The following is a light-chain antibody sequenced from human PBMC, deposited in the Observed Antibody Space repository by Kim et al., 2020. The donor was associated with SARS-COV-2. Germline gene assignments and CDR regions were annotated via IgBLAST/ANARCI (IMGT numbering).Light chain of an antibody. CDR3: TSYTSSIAWV. J-gene: IGLJ3*02. V-gene: IGLV2-14*04. CDR2: AVS. Sequence: GQSISTSCPTTSSDSGGYNSLSWYQQHPGKAPHLMIYAVSKRPSGVSDRFSGSKSGNTASLTISGLQAEDEADYYCTSYTSSIAWVFGGGTQLTVL. CDR1: SSDSGGYNS.